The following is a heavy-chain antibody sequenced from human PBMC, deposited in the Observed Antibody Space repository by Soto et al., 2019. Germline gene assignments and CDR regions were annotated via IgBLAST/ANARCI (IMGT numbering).Heavy chain of an antibody. V-gene: IGHV1-46*01. Sequence: ASVKVSCKASGYTFTSYYMHWVRQPPGQGLEGMGIINPSGGSTSYAQKFQGRVTMTRDTSTSTVYMELSSLRSEDTAVYYCARAKSPRDLSSSSTYYFDYWGQGTLVTVSS. CDR1: GYTFTSYY. J-gene: IGHJ4*02. CDR3: ARAKSPRDLSSSSTYYFDY. CDR2: INPSGGST. D-gene: IGHD6-6*01.